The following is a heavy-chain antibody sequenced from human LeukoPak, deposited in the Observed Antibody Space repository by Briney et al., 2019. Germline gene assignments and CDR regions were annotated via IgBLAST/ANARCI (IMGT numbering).Heavy chain of an antibody. CDR3: AVPMITSEYYFDY. D-gene: IGHD3-16*01. V-gene: IGHV3-48*03. J-gene: IGHJ4*02. Sequence: GGSLRLSCAASGFTFSSYEMNWVRQAPGEGLGWVSYISSSGSTIYYADSVKGRFTISRDNAKNSLYLQMNSLRAEDTAVYYCAVPMITSEYYFDYWGQGTLVTVSS. CDR2: ISSSGSTI. CDR1: GFTFSSYE.